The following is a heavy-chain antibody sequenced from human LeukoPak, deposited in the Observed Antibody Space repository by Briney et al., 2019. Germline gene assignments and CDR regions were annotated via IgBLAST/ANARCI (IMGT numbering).Heavy chain of an antibody. V-gene: IGHV3-7*01. D-gene: IGHD1-1*01. CDR2: MDPSGSQK. CDR1: GITFNRSW. Sequence: PGGSLRLSCAASGITFNRSWMNWVRQAPGKGLEWVANMDPSGSQKRYVDSVKGRFTISKDNSGTSLYLDMYSLRDEDTAIYYCAIWTSGNFWGQGTLVTVSS. CDR3: AIWTSGNF. J-gene: IGHJ4*02.